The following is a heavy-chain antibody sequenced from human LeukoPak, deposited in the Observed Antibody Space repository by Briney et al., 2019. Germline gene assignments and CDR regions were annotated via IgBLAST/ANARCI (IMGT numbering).Heavy chain of an antibody. CDR3: ARDKYPGGFDY. J-gene: IGHJ4*02. CDR1: GFTVSSNY. Sequence: GGSLRLSCAASGFTVSSNYMSWVRQAPGKGLECVSVIYSGGSTYYADSVKGRFTISRDNSKNTQYLQMSSLRAEDTAVYYCARDKYPGGFDYWGQGTLVTVSS. D-gene: IGHD2-2*02. CDR2: IYSGGST. V-gene: IGHV3-53*01.